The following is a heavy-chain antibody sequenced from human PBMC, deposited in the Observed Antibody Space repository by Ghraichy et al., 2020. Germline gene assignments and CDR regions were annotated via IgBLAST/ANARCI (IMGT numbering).Heavy chain of an antibody. CDR1: GGSISSYY. V-gene: IGHV4-59*01. J-gene: IGHJ4*02. Sequence: SETLSLTCTVSGGSISSYYWSWIRQPPGKGLEWIGYIYYSGSTNYNPSLKSRVTISVDTSKNQFSLKLSSVTAADTAVYYCATSTLGEDITFGGVTFDYWGQGTLVTVSS. D-gene: IGHD3-16*01. CDR2: IYYSGST. CDR3: ATSTLGEDITFGGVTFDY.